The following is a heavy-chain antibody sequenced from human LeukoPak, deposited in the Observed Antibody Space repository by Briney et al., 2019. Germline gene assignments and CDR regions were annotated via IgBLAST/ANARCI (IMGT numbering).Heavy chain of an antibody. V-gene: IGHV4-61*02. CDR3: ARVPAAGTGYDY. D-gene: IGHD6-13*01. J-gene: IGHJ4*02. CDR2: IYTSGST. CDR1: GGSINSGNYY. Sequence: PSQTLSLTCTVSGGSINSGNYYWSWIRQPAVKGLEWIGRIYTSGSTNYNPSLKSRVTISVDTSKNQFSLKLSSVTAADTAVYYCARVPAAGTGYDYWGQGTLVTVSS.